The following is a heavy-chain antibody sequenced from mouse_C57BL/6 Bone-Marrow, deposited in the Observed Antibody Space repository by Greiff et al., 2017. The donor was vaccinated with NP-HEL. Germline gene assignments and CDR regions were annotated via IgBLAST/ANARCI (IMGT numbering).Heavy chain of an antibody. D-gene: IGHD2-3*01. J-gene: IGHJ2*01. Sequence: VKLMESGAELARPGASVKLSCKASGYTFTSYGISWVKQRTGQGLEWIGEIYPRSGNTYYNEKFTGKATLTADKSSSTAYMELRSLTSEDSAVYFCARRRMRWLPHFDYWGQGTTLTVSS. CDR1: GYTFTSYG. V-gene: IGHV1-81*01. CDR2: IYPRSGNT. CDR3: ARRRMRWLPHFDY.